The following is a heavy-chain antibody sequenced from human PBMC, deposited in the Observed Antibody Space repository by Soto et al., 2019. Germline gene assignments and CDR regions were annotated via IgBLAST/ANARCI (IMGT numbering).Heavy chain of an antibody. V-gene: IGHV3-30-3*01. CDR1: GFTFSSYA. D-gene: IGHD1-26*01. J-gene: IGHJ3*02. CDR2: ISYDGSNK. CDR3: ARARGSDGSYYHAFDI. Sequence: SLRLSCAASGFTFSSYAMHWVRQAPGKGLEWVAVISYDGSNKYYADSVKGRFTISRDNSKNTLYLQMNSLRAEDTAVHYCARARGSDGSYYHAFDIWGQGTMVTVSS.